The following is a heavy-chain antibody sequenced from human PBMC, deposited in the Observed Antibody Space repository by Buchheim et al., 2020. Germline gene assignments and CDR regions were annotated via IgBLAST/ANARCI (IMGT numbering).Heavy chain of an antibody. J-gene: IGHJ4*02. CDR2: IWFDGRDQ. CDR3: VRGDLDF. Sequence: QAQLVASGGGVVQPGGSLRLSCAASGFALSSYGIHWVRQAPGKGLEWVTGIWFDGRDQYYADSVKGRFTISRDNAKNSLSLQMSSLRVEDTAVYYCVRGDLDFWGQGTL. D-gene: IGHD2-21*02. V-gene: IGHV3-33*01. CDR1: GFALSSYG.